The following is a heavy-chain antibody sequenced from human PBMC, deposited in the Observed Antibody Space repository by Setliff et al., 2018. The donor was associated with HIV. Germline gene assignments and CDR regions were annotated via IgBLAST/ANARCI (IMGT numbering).Heavy chain of an antibody. D-gene: IGHD3-10*02. CDR2: ISVYNGYT. V-gene: IGHV1-18*01. CDR3: SADVPEVSSPIDY. Sequence: ASVKVSCKASGSSFTSYGLNWVRQAPGQGLEWMGWISVYNGYTNYAQKVRDRVTMTADTSTSTAYMELRSLRSDDTAVYYCSADVPEVSSPIDYWGQGTLVTVSS. J-gene: IGHJ4*02. CDR1: GSSFTSYG.